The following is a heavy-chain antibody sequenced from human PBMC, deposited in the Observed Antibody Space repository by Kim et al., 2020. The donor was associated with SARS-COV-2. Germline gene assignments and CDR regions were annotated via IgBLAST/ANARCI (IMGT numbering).Heavy chain of an antibody. CDR1: GGSISSSSYY. J-gene: IGHJ5*02. V-gene: IGHV4-39*01. Sequence: SETLSLTCTVSGGSISSSSYYWGWIRQPPGKGLEWIGSIYYSGSTYYNPSLKSRVTISVDTSKNQFSLKLSSVTAADTAVYYCARHWHLGVRVNWFDPWGQGTLVTVSS. CDR3: ARHWHLGVRVNWFDP. CDR2: IYYSGST. D-gene: IGHD3-10*01.